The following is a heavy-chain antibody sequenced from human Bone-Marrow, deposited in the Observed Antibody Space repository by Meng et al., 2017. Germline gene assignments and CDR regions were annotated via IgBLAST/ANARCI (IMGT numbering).Heavy chain of an antibody. V-gene: IGHV3-23*01. J-gene: IGHJ3*02. Sequence: GESLKISCAASGFTFSSYAMSWVRQAPGKGLEWVSAISGSGGSTYYADSVKGRFTISRDNSKNTLYLQMNSLRAEDTAVYYCAKVPLLTVYYGSGSYYNADDAFAIWGQGKMV. CDR2: ISGSGGST. CDR1: GFTFSSYA. CDR3: AKVPLLTVYYGSGSYYNADDAFAI. D-gene: IGHD3-10*01.